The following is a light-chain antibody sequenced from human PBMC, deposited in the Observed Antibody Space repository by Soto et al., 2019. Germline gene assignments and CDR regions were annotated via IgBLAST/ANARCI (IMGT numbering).Light chain of an antibody. Sequence: DIQMTQSPSTLSASVGDRVTITCRASQSISSWLAWYQQKPGKAPKLLIYDASSLESGVPSRFSGSGSGTEFTLTISSLQPDDFATYYCQQYYSYLRKFGQGTKVDIK. CDR1: QSISSW. V-gene: IGKV1-5*01. CDR3: QQYYSYLRK. CDR2: DAS. J-gene: IGKJ1*01.